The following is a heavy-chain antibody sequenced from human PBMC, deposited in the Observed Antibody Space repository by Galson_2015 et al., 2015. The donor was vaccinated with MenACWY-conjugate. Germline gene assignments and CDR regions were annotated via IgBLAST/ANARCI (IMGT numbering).Heavy chain of an antibody. J-gene: IGHJ4*02. CDR2: INIDGSST. V-gene: IGHV3-74*01. CDR3: AVYCSSTRCYGASGGY. Sequence: SLRLSCAASGFTFSSYWMHWVRQAPGKGLVWVSLINIDGSSTSYADSVKGRFTISRDNAKNTLYLQMNSLRAEDTAVYYCAVYCSSTRCYGASGGYWGQGTLVTVSS. D-gene: IGHD2-2*01. CDR1: GFTFSSYW.